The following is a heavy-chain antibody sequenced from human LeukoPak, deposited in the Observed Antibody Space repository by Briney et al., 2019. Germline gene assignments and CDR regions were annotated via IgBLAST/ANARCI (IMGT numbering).Heavy chain of an antibody. CDR2: IWYDGSNK. Sequence: QPGRSLRLSCAASGFTFSSYGMHWVRQAPGKGLEWVAVIWYDGSNKYYADSVKGRFTISRDSSKNTLYLQMNSLRAEDTAVYYCARDGPPYNWNDSSDFDYWGQGTLVTVSS. CDR3: ARDGPPYNWNDSSDFDY. J-gene: IGHJ4*02. V-gene: IGHV3-33*01. CDR1: GFTFSSYG. D-gene: IGHD1-20*01.